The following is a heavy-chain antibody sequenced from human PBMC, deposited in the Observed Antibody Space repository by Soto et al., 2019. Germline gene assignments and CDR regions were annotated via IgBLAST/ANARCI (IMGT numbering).Heavy chain of an antibody. J-gene: IGHJ4*02. Sequence: EAQLMESGGGLVQPGGSLRLSCAASGFTFSNYWMTWVRQAPGKGPEWVANINQDGSEKYYVDSVKGRFTNSRDNAKNSVYLQMNSRRADDTAVYYCARGAGSYDYWGQGTLVTVSS. CDR3: ARGAGSYDY. V-gene: IGHV3-7*01. CDR1: GFTFSNYW. CDR2: INQDGSEK.